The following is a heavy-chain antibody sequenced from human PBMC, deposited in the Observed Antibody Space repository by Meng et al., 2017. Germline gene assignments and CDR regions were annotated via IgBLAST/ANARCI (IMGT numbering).Heavy chain of an antibody. CDR1: GFTFSSYA. CDR2: ISGSGGST. Sequence: GESLKISCAASGFTFSSYAMSWVRQAPGKGLEWVSAISGSGGSTYYADSVKGRFTISRDNSKNTLYLQMNSLRAEDTAVYYCAKGGVNYDILTGYYPLPFDYCGQGTLVTFSS. V-gene: IGHV3-23*01. J-gene: IGHJ4*02. CDR3: AKGGVNYDILTGYYPLPFDY. D-gene: IGHD3-9*01.